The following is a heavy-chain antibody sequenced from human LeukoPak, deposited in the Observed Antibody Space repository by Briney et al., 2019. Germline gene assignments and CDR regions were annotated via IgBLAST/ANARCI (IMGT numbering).Heavy chain of an antibody. J-gene: IGHJ3*02. CDR3: ARDPSQPYYYDSSGYYRSDAFDI. V-gene: IGHV3-7*01. CDR1: GFTFSSYW. D-gene: IGHD3-22*01. Sequence: GSLRLSCAASGFTFSSYWMSWVRQAPGKGLEWVANIKQDGSEKYYVDSVKGRFTISRDNAKNSLYLQMNSLRAEDTAVYYCARDPSQPYYYDSSGYYRSDAFDIWGQGTMVTVSS. CDR2: IKQDGSEK.